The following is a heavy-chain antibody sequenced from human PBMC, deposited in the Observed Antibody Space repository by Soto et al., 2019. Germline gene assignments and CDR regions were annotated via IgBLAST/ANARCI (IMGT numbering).Heavy chain of an antibody. CDR1: EFTFRSYW. V-gene: IGHV3-74*01. J-gene: IGHJ3*01. CDR2: ISGDGSST. CDR3: XXXXXXXXGXXXL. Sequence: EVQLVDSGGGLVQPGGSLRLSCAASEFTFRSYWMHWVRQXXXXXXVWVSRISGDGSSTNYADSVKGRFTISRDNAKNTVYLQXDXLXXXXXXXXYXXXXXXXXXGXXXLWGQGTMVTVSS.